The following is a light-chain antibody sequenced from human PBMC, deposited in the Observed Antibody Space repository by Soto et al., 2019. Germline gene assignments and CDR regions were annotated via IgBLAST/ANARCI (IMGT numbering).Light chain of an antibody. Sequence: QSVLTQPPSVSGAPGQSVTLSCTGSGANIGTYEVHWYQQVPGIAPRLLIQHNFNRPSGVPDRFSGSKSGTSASLTITGLQAGDEAYYYCSSFEASNNLLFGGGTKLTVL. V-gene: IGLV1-40*01. CDR1: GANIGTYE. J-gene: IGLJ2*01. CDR3: SSFEASNNLL. CDR2: HNF.